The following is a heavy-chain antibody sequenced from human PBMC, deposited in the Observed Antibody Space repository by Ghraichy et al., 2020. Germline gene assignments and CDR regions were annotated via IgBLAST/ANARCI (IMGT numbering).Heavy chain of an antibody. D-gene: IGHD2/OR15-2a*01. V-gene: IGHV3-21*01. CDR1: GFTFSSNS. J-gene: IGHJ3*02. CDR3: AKANSNRHAFDI. CDR2: ISSSTNYI. Sequence: GGSLRLSCAASGFTFSSNSMNWVRQAPGKGLEWVSSISSSTNYIYYADSLKGRFTISRDNAKNSLYLQMNTLRAEDTAVYYCAKANSNRHAFDIWGQGTMVTVSS.